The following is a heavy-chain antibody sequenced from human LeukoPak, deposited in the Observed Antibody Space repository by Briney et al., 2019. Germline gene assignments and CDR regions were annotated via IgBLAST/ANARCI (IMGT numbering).Heavy chain of an antibody. CDR1: GYTFTSYG. J-gene: IGHJ5*02. D-gene: IGHD2-15*01. V-gene: IGHV1-18*01. CDR2: ISAYNGNT. CDR3: ARDLVVVARFNWFDP. Sequence: SVKVSCKASGYTFTSYGISWVRQAPGQGLEWMGLISAYNGNTNYAQKLQGRVTMTTDTSTSTAYMELRSLRSDATAVYYCARDLVVVARFNWFDPWGQGTLVTVSS.